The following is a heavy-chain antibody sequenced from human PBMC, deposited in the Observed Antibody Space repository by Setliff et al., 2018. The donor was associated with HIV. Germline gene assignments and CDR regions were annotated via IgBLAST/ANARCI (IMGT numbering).Heavy chain of an antibody. CDR3: AIDMVGGWLRPMPDF. D-gene: IGHD2-2*01. V-gene: IGHV1-24*01. CDR1: GSTLREVS. Sequence: ASVKVSCKVSGSTLREVSMHWVRQAPGKGLEWMGYFDPEDGETVYAQKFQGRVTMTEDTSTNTAYMELSGLRSGDTAVYYCAIDMVGGWLRPMPDFWGQGALVTVSS. J-gene: IGHJ4*02. CDR2: FDPEDGET.